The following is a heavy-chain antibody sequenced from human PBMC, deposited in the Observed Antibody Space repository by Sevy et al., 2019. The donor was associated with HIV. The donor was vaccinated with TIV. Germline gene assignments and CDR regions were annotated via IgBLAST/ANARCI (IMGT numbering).Heavy chain of an antibody. D-gene: IGHD3-22*01. CDR2: ISGSGSST. J-gene: IGHJ4*02. Sequence: GGSLRLSCTTSGFTFRIYAMSWVRQAPGKGLEWVSAISGSGSSTYYADSVKGRFTISRDNSKNTLYLQMNSLRVEDTAVFYCAKEGGSHYDTSGSFDDWGQGTRVTVSS. V-gene: IGHV3-23*01. CDR3: AKEGGSHYDTSGSFDD. CDR1: GFTFRIYA.